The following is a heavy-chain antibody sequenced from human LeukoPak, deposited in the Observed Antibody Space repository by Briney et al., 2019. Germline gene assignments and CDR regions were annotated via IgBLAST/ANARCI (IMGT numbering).Heavy chain of an antibody. Sequence: PSETLSLTCTVSGGSISSYYWSWIRQPPGKGLGWVGYIYYSGSTNYNPSLKRRVTISVATSKNQFSLQLSSVPAAVTAVYYCTRGPAPYYYDSSGYSSSFDYWGQGTLVTVSS. CDR1: GGSISSYY. CDR2: IYYSGST. J-gene: IGHJ4*02. D-gene: IGHD3-22*01. CDR3: TRGPAPYYYDSSGYSSSFDY. V-gene: IGHV4-59*01.